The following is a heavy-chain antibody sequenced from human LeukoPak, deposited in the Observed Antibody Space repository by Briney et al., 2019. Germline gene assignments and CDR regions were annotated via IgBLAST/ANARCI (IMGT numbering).Heavy chain of an antibody. J-gene: IGHJ4*02. CDR1: GFTFSSYS. CDR3: ARDSRLSYSSSFDY. CDR2: ISSSSSYI. V-gene: IGHV3-21*01. D-gene: IGHD6-6*01. Sequence: GGSLRLSCAASGFTFSSYSMNWVRQAPGKGLEWVSSISSSSSYIYYADSVKGRFTISRDNAKNSLRLQMNSLRAEDTAVYYCARDSRLSYSSSFDYWGQGTLVTVSS.